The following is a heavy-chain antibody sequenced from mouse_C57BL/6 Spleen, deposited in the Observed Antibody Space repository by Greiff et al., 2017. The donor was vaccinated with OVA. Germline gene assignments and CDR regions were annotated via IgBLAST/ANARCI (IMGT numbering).Heavy chain of an antibody. CDR3: ARSGSGDWYFDV. V-gene: IGHV1-64*01. CDR1: GYTFTSYW. CDR2: IHPNSGST. D-gene: IGHD3-1*01. J-gene: IGHJ1*03. Sequence: QVQLQQPGAELVKPGASVKLSCKASGYTFTSYWMHWVKQRPGQGLEWIGMIHPNSGSTNYNEKFKSKATLTVDKSSSTAYMQLSSLTSEDAAVDYCARSGSGDWYFDVWGTGTTVTVSS.